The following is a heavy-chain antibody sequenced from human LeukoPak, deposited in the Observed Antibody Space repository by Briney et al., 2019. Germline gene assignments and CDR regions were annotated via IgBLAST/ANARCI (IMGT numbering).Heavy chain of an antibody. J-gene: IGHJ3*02. CDR1: GGSFSGYY. CDR2: INHSGST. D-gene: IGHD6-13*01. Sequence: SETLSLTCAVYGGSFSGYYWSWIRQPPGKGLEWIGEINHSGSTNYNPSLKSRVTISVDTSKNQFSLKLSSVTAADTAVYYCAGVAAAPFDIWGQGTMVTVSS. CDR3: AGVAAAPFDI. V-gene: IGHV4-34*01.